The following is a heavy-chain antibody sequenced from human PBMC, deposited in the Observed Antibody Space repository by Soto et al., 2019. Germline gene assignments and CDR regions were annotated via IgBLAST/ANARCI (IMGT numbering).Heavy chain of an antibody. CDR3: ARDDFRRNEALDI. D-gene: IGHD2-21*01. J-gene: IGHJ3*02. Sequence: EVQLVESGGDFVQPGGSLRLSCEASGFTFSAFWMHWVRHVPGEGLVWISRTNKDGASSEYADSVKGRFSVSRDNAKNTMFLHMTGLRAEDTAVYYCARDDFRRNEALDIWGQGTLVTVSS. CDR2: TNKDGASS. V-gene: IGHV3-74*03. CDR1: GFTFSAFW.